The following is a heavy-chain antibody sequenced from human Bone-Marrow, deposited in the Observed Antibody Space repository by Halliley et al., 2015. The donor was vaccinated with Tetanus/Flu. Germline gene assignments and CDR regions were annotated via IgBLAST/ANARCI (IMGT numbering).Heavy chain of an antibody. CDR1: GGSVNDGNYY. D-gene: IGHD5-12*01. J-gene: IGHJ4*02. V-gene: IGHV4-61*01. Sequence: LRISCTVSGGSVNDGNYYWSWIRQPPGKRLEWMGFIYYTGSTTDNPSLKSRVTMSVDTPKNQFSLRLWSVTSADTAVYYCARVGYDRFLDNWGQGTLVTVSS. CDR3: ARVGYDRFLDN. CDR2: IYYTGST.